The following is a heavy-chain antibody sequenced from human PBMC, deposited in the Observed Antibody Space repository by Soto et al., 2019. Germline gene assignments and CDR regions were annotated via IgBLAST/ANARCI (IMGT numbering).Heavy chain of an antibody. CDR2: IIPIFGTA. CDR3: ASVIGYSGYDPLRDYYYYGMDV. Sequence: QVQLVQSGAEVKKPGSSVKVSCKASGGTFSSYAISWVRQAPGQGLEWMGGIIPIFGTANYAQKFQGRVTITADESTSTADMELSSLRSEDTALYYCASVIGYSGYDPLRDYYYYGMDVWGQGTTVTVSS. V-gene: IGHV1-69*01. J-gene: IGHJ6*02. D-gene: IGHD5-12*01. CDR1: GGTFSSYA.